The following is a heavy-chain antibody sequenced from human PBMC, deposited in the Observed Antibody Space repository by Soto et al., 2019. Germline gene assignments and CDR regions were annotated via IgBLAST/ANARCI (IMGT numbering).Heavy chain of an antibody. CDR3: ARALYYDILTGYYETSYYFDY. CDR2: IYSGGST. J-gene: IGHJ4*02. CDR1: GFTVSSNY. D-gene: IGHD3-9*01. Sequence: PGGSLRLSCAASGFTVSSNYMSWVRQAPGKGLEWVSVIYSGGSTYYADSVKGRSTISRDNSKNTLYLQMNSLRAEDTAVYYCARALYYDILTGYYETSYYFDYWGQGTLVTVSS. V-gene: IGHV3-53*01.